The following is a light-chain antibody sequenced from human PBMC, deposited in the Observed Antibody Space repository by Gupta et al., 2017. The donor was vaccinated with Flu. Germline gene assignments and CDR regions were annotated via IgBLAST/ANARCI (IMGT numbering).Light chain of an antibody. CDR1: SGSIDTNY. CDR2: VVY. Sequence: NFMLTQPHSVSESPGKTVTISFTRSSGSIDTNYVQWYQQSPDSSPTIVTVVVYRRPSVAPDSFSGFTDTPSNYASPPTNVLTTEEEADDYWLFSDSNKSNVVFGDGTKLTVL. V-gene: IGLV6-57*01. J-gene: IGLJ2*01. CDR3: LFSDSNKSNVV.